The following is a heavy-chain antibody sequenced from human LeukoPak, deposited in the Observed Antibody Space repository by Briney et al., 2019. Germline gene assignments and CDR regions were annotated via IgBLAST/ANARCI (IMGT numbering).Heavy chain of an antibody. J-gene: IGHJ3*02. Sequence: ASVKVSCKASGGTFSSYAISWVRQAPGQGLEWMGRIIPIFGIATYAQKFQGRVTITADKSTSTAYMELSSLRSEDTAVYYCALGDPQNAFDIWGQGTMVTVSS. CDR2: IIPIFGIA. CDR3: ALGDPQNAFDI. V-gene: IGHV1-69*04. D-gene: IGHD2-21*02. CDR1: GGTFSSYA.